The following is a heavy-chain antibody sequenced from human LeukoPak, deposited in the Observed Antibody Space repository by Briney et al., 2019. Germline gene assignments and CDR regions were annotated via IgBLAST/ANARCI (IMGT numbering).Heavy chain of an antibody. V-gene: IGHV3-21*01. J-gene: IGHJ6*02. Sequence: PGGSLRLFCAASGFTFSSYSMNWVRQAPGKGLEWVSSISSSSSYIYYADSVKGRFTISRDNAKNSLYLQMNSLRDEDTAVYFCARDFRGHYSMDVWGQGTTVTVSS. CDR1: GFTFSSYS. CDR3: ARDFRGHYSMDV. CDR2: ISSSSSYI.